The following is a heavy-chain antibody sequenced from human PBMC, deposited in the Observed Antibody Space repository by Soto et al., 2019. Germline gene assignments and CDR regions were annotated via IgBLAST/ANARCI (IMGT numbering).Heavy chain of an antibody. CDR3: ARGGTGWPDQ. CDR2: INAGNGNT. CDR1: GYTLTSYY. J-gene: IGHJ5*02. Sequence: ALIKVSCKASGYTLTSYYMHWVRQAPGQRLEWMGWINAGNGNTEYSQKFQGRVTITRDTSASTAYMELSSLRSEDTAVYYCARGGTGWPDQWGQGTLVTVSS. D-gene: IGHD6-19*01. V-gene: IGHV1-3*01.